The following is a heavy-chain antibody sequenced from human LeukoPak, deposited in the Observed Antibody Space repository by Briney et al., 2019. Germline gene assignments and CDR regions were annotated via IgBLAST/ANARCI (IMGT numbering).Heavy chain of an antibody. D-gene: IGHD2-2*01. J-gene: IGHJ4*02. CDR1: GFTFSTDA. CDR3: VKDRCDRTTCPEV. V-gene: IGHV3-23*01. CDR2: ISGSGGST. Sequence: GGSLRLSCTASGFTFSTDAMSWARQAPGEGLEWVSGISGSGGSTYYTDSVKGRFTISRDNSKNTLHLQMSSLRAEDTALYYCVKDRCDRTTCPEVWGQGTLVTVSS.